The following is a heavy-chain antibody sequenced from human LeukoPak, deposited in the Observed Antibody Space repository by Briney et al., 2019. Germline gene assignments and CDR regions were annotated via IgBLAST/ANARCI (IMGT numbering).Heavy chain of an antibody. CDR1: GFTFSSYS. V-gene: IGHV3-21*01. D-gene: IGHD3-9*01. J-gene: IGHJ6*03. CDR2: ISSSSSYI. CDR3: ARVHSPALTYYYYYMDV. Sequence: GGSLRLSCAASGFTFSSYSMNWVRQAPGKGLEWVSSISSSSSYIYYADSVKGRFTISRDNAKNSLYLQMNSLRAEDTAVYYCARVHSPALTYYYYYMDVWGKGTTVTVSS.